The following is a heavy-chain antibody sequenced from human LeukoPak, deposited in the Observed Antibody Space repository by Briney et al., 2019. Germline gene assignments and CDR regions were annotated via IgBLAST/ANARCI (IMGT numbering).Heavy chain of an antibody. CDR2: IYYSGST. D-gene: IGHD3-22*01. CDR1: GGSISSSSYY. V-gene: IGHV4-39*07. J-gene: IGHJ4*02. CDR3: ARGRAYDSSGSFDY. Sequence: PSETLSLTCTVSGGSISSSSYYWGWIRQPPGKGLEWIGCIYYSGSTYYNPSLKSRVTISVDTSKNQFSLKLSSVTAADTAVYYCARGRAYDSSGSFDYWGQGTLVTVSS.